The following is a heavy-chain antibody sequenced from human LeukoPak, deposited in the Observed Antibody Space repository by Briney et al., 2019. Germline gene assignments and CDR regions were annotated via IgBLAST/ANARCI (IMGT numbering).Heavy chain of an antibody. Sequence: GGSLRLSCAASGFTFSSYSMNWVRQAPGKGLEWVPSISSSSSYIYYADSVKGRFTISRDNAKNSLYLQMNSLRAKDTAVYYCARDKVGRYYDSSGYPKHFDYWGQGTLVTVSS. CDR3: ARDKVGRYYDSSGYPKHFDY. CDR1: GFTFSSYS. D-gene: IGHD3-22*01. J-gene: IGHJ4*02. CDR2: ISSSSSYI. V-gene: IGHV3-21*01.